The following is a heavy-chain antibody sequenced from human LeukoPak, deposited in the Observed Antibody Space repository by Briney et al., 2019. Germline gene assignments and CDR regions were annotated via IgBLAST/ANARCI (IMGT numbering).Heavy chain of an antibody. J-gene: IGHJ4*02. V-gene: IGHV4-59*08. Sequence: SETLSLTCTVSGGSINGYYWSWIRQPPGKGLEWIDYISYSGSTNYNPSLKSRVTMSVDTSKNRFSLRLSSVTAADTAVYYCARHGSSYSLDCWGQGTLVTVSS. D-gene: IGHD6-13*01. CDR2: ISYSGST. CDR1: GGSINGYY. CDR3: ARHGSSYSLDC.